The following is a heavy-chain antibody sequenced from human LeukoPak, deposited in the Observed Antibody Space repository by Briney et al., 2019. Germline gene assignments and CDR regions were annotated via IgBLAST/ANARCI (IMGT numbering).Heavy chain of an antibody. V-gene: IGHV3-23*01. CDR2: INDNGGRT. CDR3: AKGISSISTSLDC. Sequence: GGSLRLSCSASEFTFSSHAMSWVRQTPGKGLEWVLAINDNGGRTYYADSVKGRFTISRDNSKNTLYLQMNSLRAEDTAIYYCAKGISSISTSLDCWGQGTLVTVSS. D-gene: IGHD6-6*01. CDR1: EFTFSSHA. J-gene: IGHJ4*02.